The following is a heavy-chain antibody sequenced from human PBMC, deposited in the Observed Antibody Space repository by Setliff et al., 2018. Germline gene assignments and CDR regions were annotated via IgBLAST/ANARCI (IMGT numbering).Heavy chain of an antibody. CDR3: ARDHVYGSQYYYYYYGMDV. J-gene: IGHJ6*02. D-gene: IGHD3-10*01. CDR1: GFTFSRYW. V-gene: IGHV3-7*01. CDR2: IKQDGSEK. Sequence: GGSLRLSCAASGFTFSRYWMSWVRQAPGKGLEWVANIKQDGSEKYYVDSVKGRFTISRDNAKNSLYLQMNSLSAEDTAVYYCARDHVYGSQYYYYYYGMDVWGQGTTVTVSS.